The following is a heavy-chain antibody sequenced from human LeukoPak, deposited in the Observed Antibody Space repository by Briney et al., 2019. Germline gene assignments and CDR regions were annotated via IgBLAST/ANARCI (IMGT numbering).Heavy chain of an antibody. CDR1: GYTFTGYH. V-gene: IGHV1-2*02. CDR3: ARASSYGDYDSASY. D-gene: IGHD4-17*01. J-gene: IGHJ4*02. CDR2: INPNSGGT. Sequence: GASVKVSCKASGYTFTGYHMHWVRQAPGQGLEWMGWINPNSGGTNYAQKFQGRVTMTRDTSISTAYMELSRLRSDDTAVYYCARASSYGDYDSASYWGQGTLVTVSS.